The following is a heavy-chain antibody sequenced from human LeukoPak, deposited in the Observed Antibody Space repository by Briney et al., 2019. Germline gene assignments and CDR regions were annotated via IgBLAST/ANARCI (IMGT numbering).Heavy chain of an antibody. D-gene: IGHD3-9*01. J-gene: IGHJ4*02. CDR1: GGSISSSSYY. V-gene: IGHV4-39*01. Sequence: SETLSLTCTVSGGSISSSSYYWGWIRQPPGKGLEWIGSIYYSGRTYYNPSLKSRVTISVDTSKNQFSLKLSSVTAADTAVYYCARQVQTNFDYAKIDYWGQGTLVTVSS. CDR3: ARQVQTNFDYAKIDY. CDR2: IYYSGRT.